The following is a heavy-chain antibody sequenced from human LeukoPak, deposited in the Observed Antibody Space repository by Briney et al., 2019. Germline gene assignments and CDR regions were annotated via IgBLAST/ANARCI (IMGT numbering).Heavy chain of an antibody. CDR1: GYSISSGFF. D-gene: IGHD1-26*01. CDR2: LYHSGST. Sequence: PSETLSLTCTVSGYSISSGFFWGWIRQPPGKGLEWIGGLYHSGSTYYNPSLRSRVAISVDTSKNQFSLRLSSVTAADTAVYYCARDRPSGSYSYWGQGTLVTVSS. J-gene: IGHJ4*02. CDR3: ARDRPSGSYSY. V-gene: IGHV4-38-2*02.